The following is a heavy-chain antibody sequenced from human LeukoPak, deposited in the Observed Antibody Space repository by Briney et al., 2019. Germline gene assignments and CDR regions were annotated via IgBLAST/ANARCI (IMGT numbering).Heavy chain of an antibody. Sequence: ASVKVSCKASGGTFSSYAISWVRQAPGQGLEWMGGIIPIFGTANYAQKFQGRVTITADESTSTADMELSSLRSEDTAVYYCARRDHPEVAFDIWGQGTMVTVSS. CDR2: IIPIFGTA. D-gene: IGHD1-14*01. CDR1: GGTFSSYA. V-gene: IGHV1-69*13. CDR3: ARRDHPEVAFDI. J-gene: IGHJ3*02.